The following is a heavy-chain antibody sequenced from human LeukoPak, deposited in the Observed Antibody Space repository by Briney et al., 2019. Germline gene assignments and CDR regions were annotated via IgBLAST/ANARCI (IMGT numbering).Heavy chain of an antibody. V-gene: IGHV5-51*01. CDR3: AKQGQRGFDS. J-gene: IGHJ4*02. CDR1: GYSFTTYW. D-gene: IGHD2-2*01. Sequence: GESLKISCQDSGYSFTTYWIGWVRQMPGKGLEWMGIIYLGDSDTRYSPSFQGQVAISADKSISTAYLQWTSLKASDTAMYYCAKQGQRGFDSWGQGTLVTVSS. CDR2: IYLGDSDT.